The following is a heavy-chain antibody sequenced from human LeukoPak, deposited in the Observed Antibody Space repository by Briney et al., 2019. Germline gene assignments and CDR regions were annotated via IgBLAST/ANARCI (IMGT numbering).Heavy chain of an antibody. V-gene: IGHV4-39*01. CDR3: ARAREWSFHFDY. CDR2: IYYSGST. CDR1: GGSISSSSYY. Sequence: KTSETLSLTCTVSGGSISSSSYYWGWIRQPPGKGLEWIGSIYYSGSTYYNPSLKSRVTISVDTSKNQFSLKLSSVTAADTAVYYCARAREWSFHFDYWGQGTLVTVSS. D-gene: IGHD3-10*01. J-gene: IGHJ4*02.